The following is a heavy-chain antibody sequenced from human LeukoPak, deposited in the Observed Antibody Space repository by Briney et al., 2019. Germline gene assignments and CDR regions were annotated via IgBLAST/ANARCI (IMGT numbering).Heavy chain of an antibody. CDR1: GGSISSGDYY. V-gene: IGHV4-30-4*08. D-gene: IGHD3-16*02. J-gene: IGHJ4*02. Sequence: SQTLSLTCTVSGGSISSGDYYWSWIRQPPGKGLEWIGYIYYSGSTYYNPSLKSRVTISVDTSKNQFSLKLSSVTAADTAVYYCARTYDYVSASYRYTFDYWGQGTLVTVSS. CDR2: IYYSGST. CDR3: ARTYDYVSASYRYTFDY.